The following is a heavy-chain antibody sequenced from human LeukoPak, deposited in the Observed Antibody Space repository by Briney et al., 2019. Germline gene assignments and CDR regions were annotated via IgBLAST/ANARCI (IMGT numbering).Heavy chain of an antibody. D-gene: IGHD2-15*01. CDR2: ISGSGGST. Sequence: GGSLRLSCAASGFTFSSFALSWVRQAPGKGLEWVSAISGSGGSTYYADSVKGRFTISRDNSKNTLYLQMNSLRAEDTAVYYCAKPGSGRSYYFDYWGQGTLVTVSS. V-gene: IGHV3-23*01. CDR1: GFTFSSFA. J-gene: IGHJ4*02. CDR3: AKPGSGRSYYFDY.